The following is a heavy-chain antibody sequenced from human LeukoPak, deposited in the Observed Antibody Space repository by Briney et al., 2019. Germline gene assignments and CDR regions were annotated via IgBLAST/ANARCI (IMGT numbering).Heavy chain of an antibody. Sequence: ASVKVSCKASGYTFTSYGISWVRQAPGQGLEWMGSISAYNGDTNYAQKLQGRVTMTTDTSTSTAYMELSSLRSEDTAVYYCAREGVRFLEWLFNAFDIWGQGTMVTVSS. CDR2: ISAYNGDT. D-gene: IGHD3-3*01. J-gene: IGHJ3*02. V-gene: IGHV1-18*01. CDR3: AREGVRFLEWLFNAFDI. CDR1: GYTFTSYG.